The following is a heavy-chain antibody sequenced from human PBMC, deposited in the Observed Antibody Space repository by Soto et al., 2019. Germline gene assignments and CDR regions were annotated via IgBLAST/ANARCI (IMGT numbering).Heavy chain of an antibody. J-gene: IGHJ4*02. V-gene: IGHV3-53*01. CDR3: ARGFLEWSHLHF. D-gene: IGHD3-3*01. Sequence: GGSLRLSCAASGFTVSSNYMSWVRQAPGKGLEWVSVIYSGGSTYYADSVKGRFTISRDNSKNTLYLQMNSLRAEDTAVYYCARGFLEWSHLHFWGQGTLVTVSS. CDR1: GFTVSSNY. CDR2: IYSGGST.